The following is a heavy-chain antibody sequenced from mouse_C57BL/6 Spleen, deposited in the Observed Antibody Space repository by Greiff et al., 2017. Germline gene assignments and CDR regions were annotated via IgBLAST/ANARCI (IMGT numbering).Heavy chain of an antibody. CDR1: GYSFPSHW. J-gene: IGHJ2*01. CDR2: IFPGSGST. CDR3: AARAQATDY. Sequence: QVQLQQSGPELVRPGASVKISCKAPGYSFPSHWMQWVRQRPGQGLEWIGEIFPGSGSTYYNEKFKGKATLTVDTSSSTAYMQLSSLTSEDSAVYFCAARAQATDYWGQGTTLTVSS. V-gene: IGHV1-56*01. D-gene: IGHD3-2*02.